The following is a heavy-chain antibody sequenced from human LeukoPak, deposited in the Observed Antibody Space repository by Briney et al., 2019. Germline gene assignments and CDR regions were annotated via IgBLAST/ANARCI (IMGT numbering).Heavy chain of an antibody. CDR3: AKRLGVVVPAAIRGRYYYYYMDV. J-gene: IGHJ6*03. Sequence: GGSLTLSCAASGFTFSSDAMSWVRQAPGKGLELVSAISASGGSAYYADSVMGRFTISRDNFKNKLYLQMNSLRAEDTAVYYCAKRLGVVVPAAIRGRYYYYYMDVWGKGTTVTVSS. D-gene: IGHD2-2*02. CDR1: GFTFSSDA. V-gene: IGHV3-23*01. CDR2: ISASGGSA.